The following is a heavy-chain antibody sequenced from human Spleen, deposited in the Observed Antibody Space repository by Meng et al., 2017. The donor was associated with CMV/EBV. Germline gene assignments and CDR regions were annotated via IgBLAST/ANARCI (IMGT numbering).Heavy chain of an antibody. V-gene: IGHV3-21*01. Sequence: GESLKISCAASGFTFRSYSVNWVRQAPGKGLEWVSSISSSSSYISYADSVKGRFIISRDNGKNSLYLQMNSLRAEDTAVYYCARAACSSTNCYSYFDYWGQGTLVTVSS. D-gene: IGHD2-2*01. CDR1: GFTFRSYS. CDR3: ARAACSSTNCYSYFDY. J-gene: IGHJ4*02. CDR2: ISSSSSYI.